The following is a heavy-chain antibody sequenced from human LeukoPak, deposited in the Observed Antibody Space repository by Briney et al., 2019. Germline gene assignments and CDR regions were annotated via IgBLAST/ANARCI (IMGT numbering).Heavy chain of an antibody. CDR3: ARAQYSSSWYAYYYYYYGMDV. CDR1: GFIFNTYA. D-gene: IGHD6-13*01. Sequence: GGSLRLSCAASGFIFNTYAMAWVRQAPGKGLEWVSVIGRSGGDIQYGDSVKGRFTISRDNSKNTLYLEMNSLRAEDTAVYYCARAQYSSSWYAYYYYYYGMDVWGQGTTVTVSS. V-gene: IGHV3-23*01. CDR2: IGRSGGDI. J-gene: IGHJ6*02.